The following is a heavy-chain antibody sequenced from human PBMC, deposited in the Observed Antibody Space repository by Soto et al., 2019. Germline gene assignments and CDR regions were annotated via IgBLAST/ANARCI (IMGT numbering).Heavy chain of an antibody. CDR2: IYYSGST. V-gene: IGHV4-59*01. CDR1: GGSISSYY. D-gene: IGHD6-13*01. CDR3: ARERSAAGVDAFDI. J-gene: IGHJ3*02. Sequence: PSETLSLTCTVSGGSISSYYWSWIRQPPGKGLEWIGYIYYSGSTNYNPSLKSRVTISVDTSKNQFSLKLSSVTAADTAVCYCARERSAAGVDAFDIWGQGTMVTVSS.